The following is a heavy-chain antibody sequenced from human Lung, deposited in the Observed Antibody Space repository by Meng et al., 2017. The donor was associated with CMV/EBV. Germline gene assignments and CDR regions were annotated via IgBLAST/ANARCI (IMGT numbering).Heavy chain of an antibody. V-gene: IGHV4-59*12. CDR2: ISYDGTT. J-gene: IGHJ5*01. CDR1: GGVINVYY. Sequence: SXTLSLXCAVSGGVINVYYWSWIRQPPGKGLEWVGSISYDGTTSYNPSLNSRVTISLDTSKSQFSLKLTSVTAADTALYYCAGLLPSGKYVHHWFDPWGQGXRVTVSS. CDR3: AGLLPSGKYVHHWFDP. D-gene: IGHD3-10*02.